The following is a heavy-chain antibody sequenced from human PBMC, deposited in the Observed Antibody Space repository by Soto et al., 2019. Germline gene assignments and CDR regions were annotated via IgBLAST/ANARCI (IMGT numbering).Heavy chain of an antibody. D-gene: IGHD6-19*01. V-gene: IGHV4-31*03. Sequence: PSETLSLTCTVSGGSISSGGYYWSWIRQHPGKGLEWIGYIYYSGSTYFNPSLKSRVTISVDTSKNQFSLKLSSVTAADTAVYYCARNAAVAGPKRGWAFDIWGQGTMVTVSS. CDR3: ARNAAVAGPKRGWAFDI. CDR1: GGSISSGGYY. J-gene: IGHJ3*02. CDR2: IYYSGST.